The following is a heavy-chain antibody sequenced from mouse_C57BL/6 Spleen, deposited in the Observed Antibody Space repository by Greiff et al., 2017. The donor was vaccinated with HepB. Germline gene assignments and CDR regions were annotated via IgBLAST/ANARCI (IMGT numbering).Heavy chain of an antibody. V-gene: IGHV1-54*01. CDR2: INPGSGGT. D-gene: IGHD1-1*01. J-gene: IGHJ3*01. CDR3: ARTLYYYGSRTNWFAY. Sequence: VKLMESGAELVRPGTSVKVSCKASGYAFTNYLIEWVKQSPGQGLEWIGVINPGSGGTNYNEKFKGKATLTADKSSSTAYMQLSSLTSEDSAVYFCARTLYYYGSRTNWFAYWGQGTLVTVSA. CDR1: GYAFTNYL.